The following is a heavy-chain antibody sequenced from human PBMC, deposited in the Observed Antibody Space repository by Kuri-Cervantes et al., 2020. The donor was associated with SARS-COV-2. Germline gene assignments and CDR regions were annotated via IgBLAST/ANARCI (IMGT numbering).Heavy chain of an antibody. J-gene: IGHJ4*01. CDR1: GFTFDDYG. D-gene: IGHD6-13*01. Sequence: GEYLKIPCAASGFTFDDYGMSWVRQAPGNGLEWVSGINWNGGSTGYADSVKGRFTISRDNAKNSLYLQMNSLRAEDTALYCCAREQGSSSWPIDYWGQGTLVTVSS. CDR3: AREQGSSSWPIDY. V-gene: IGHV3-20*04. CDR2: INWNGGST.